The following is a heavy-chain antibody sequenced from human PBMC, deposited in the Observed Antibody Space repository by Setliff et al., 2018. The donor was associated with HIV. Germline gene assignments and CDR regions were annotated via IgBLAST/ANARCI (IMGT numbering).Heavy chain of an antibody. V-gene: IGHV4-34*01. CDR3: ARGGTVSADFDS. D-gene: IGHD6-19*01. CDR1: GGSFSGYY. Sequence: SETLSLTCAVYGGSFSGYYWNWIRQSPGKGLEWIGSIYYSGSAYYNPSFKSRVTLSVDTSENQFSLRLSSVTAADTAVYFCARGGTVSADFDSWGQGTLVTVSS. CDR2: IYYSGSA. J-gene: IGHJ4*02.